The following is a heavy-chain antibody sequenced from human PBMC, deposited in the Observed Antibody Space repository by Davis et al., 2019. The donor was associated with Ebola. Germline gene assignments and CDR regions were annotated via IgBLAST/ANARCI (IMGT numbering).Heavy chain of an antibody. V-gene: IGHV3-23*01. D-gene: IGHD4-17*01. CDR2: ISGSGGSI. CDR3: ARVEATVTTGWFDP. CDR1: GFTFSSYA. Sequence: GESLKISCAASGFTFSSYAMNWVRQAPGKGLEWVSAISGSGGSIYYADSVKGRFTISRDNAKNSLYLQMNSLRDEDTAVYYCARVEATVTTGWFDPWGQGTLVTVSS. J-gene: IGHJ5*02.